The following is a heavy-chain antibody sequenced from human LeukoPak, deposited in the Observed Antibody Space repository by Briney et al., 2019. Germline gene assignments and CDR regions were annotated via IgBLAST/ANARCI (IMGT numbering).Heavy chain of an antibody. CDR1: GGSISGSSYY. Sequence: SETLSLTCIVSGGSISGSSYYWGWIRQPPGKGLEWIGSIFYSGSTYYNPSLKSRVTISVDTSKNQFSLKLSSVTAADTAVYYCARSYCGGDCYPLDYWGQGTLVTVSS. CDR2: IFYSGST. V-gene: IGHV4-39*01. CDR3: ARSYCGGDCYPLDY. D-gene: IGHD2-21*01. J-gene: IGHJ4*02.